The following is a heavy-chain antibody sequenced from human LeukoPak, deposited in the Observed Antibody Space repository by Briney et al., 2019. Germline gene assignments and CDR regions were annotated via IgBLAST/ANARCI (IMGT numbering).Heavy chain of an antibody. CDR3: ARSRAVSTIVWNT. CDR1: GFTFSSYG. V-gene: IGHV3-30*03. D-gene: IGHD5/OR15-5a*01. Sequence: GGSLRLSCAASGFTFSSYGMHWVRQAPGKGLEWAAVISYDGSIKYYADSVKGRFTISRDNSKNTLYLQMNSLRAEDTAVYYCARSRAVSTIVWNTWGQGTLVTVSS. J-gene: IGHJ4*02. CDR2: ISYDGSIK.